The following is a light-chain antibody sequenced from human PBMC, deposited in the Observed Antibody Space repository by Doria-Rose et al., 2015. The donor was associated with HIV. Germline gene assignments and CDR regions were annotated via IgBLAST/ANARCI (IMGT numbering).Light chain of an antibody. CDR1: QGIGSD. J-gene: IGKJ2*01. CDR3: QQYSQWPPYT. CDR2: RAS. V-gene: IGKV3-15*01. Sequence: EIVMTQSPATLSVSPGDRTTLSCRASQGIGSDLAWYQQTPGQAPRLLIYRASSRATGIPPRFTAGGSGTEFNLTISSLQSEDFAVYFCQQYSQWPPYTFGQGTKLEVK.